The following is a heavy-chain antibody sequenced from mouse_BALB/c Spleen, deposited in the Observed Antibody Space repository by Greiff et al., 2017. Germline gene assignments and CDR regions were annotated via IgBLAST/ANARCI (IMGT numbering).Heavy chain of an antibody. V-gene: IGHV3-2*02. CDR2: ISYSGST. CDR1: GYSITSDYA. Sequence: EVQRVESGPGLVKPSQSLSLTCTVTGYSITSDYAWNWIRQFPGNKLEWMGYISYSGSTSYNPSLKSRISITRDTSKNQFFLQLNSVTTEDTATYYCARKAFYYGNSTPYYYAMDYWGQGTSVTVSS. CDR3: ARKAFYYGNSTPYYYAMDY. J-gene: IGHJ4*01. D-gene: IGHD2-1*01.